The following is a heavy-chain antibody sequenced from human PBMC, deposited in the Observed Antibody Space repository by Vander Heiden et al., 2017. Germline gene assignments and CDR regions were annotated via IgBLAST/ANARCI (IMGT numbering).Heavy chain of an antibody. CDR2: ISSDGYST. J-gene: IGHJ4*02. CDR3: ARAFSDYNPLDS. CDR1: GFTFSNFW. V-gene: IGHV3-74*01. D-gene: IGHD4-4*01. Sequence: EVQLVESGGGLVQPGGSLRLSCAASGFTFSNFWMHWVRQVPGKGLEWVSRISSDGYSTSFADSVRGRFIISRDNAKNMLYLQMHSLRAEDTAVYYCARAFSDYNPLDSWGQGSLVTISS.